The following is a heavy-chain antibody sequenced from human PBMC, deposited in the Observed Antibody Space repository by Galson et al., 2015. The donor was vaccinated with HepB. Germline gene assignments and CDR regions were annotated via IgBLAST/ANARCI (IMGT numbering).Heavy chain of an antibody. CDR1: GFTFSDYY. J-gene: IGHJ4*02. Sequence: SLRLSCAASGFTFSDYYMSWIRQAPGKGLEWVSYISSSSSYTNYADSVKGRFTISRDNAKNSLYLQMNSLRAEDTAVYYCARESIAARRLFDYWGQGTLVTVSS. CDR2: ISSSSSYT. D-gene: IGHD6-6*01. V-gene: IGHV3-11*06. CDR3: ARESIAARRLFDY.